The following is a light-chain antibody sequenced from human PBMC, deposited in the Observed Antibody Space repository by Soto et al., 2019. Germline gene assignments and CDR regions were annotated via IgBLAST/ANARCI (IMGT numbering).Light chain of an antibody. J-gene: IGKJ1*01. CDR1: DSVLCSANNKNY. V-gene: IGKV4-1*01. CDR3: QQYYSTPQT. Sequence: DIVITQSPDSLAFSLGDRSTINCNSSDSVLCSANNKNYLAWYQHKPGQPPKMLIYWASTRESGVPDRFSGSGSGTDFTLTISSLQAEDVAVYYCQQYYSTPQTFGQGTKVDIK. CDR2: WAS.